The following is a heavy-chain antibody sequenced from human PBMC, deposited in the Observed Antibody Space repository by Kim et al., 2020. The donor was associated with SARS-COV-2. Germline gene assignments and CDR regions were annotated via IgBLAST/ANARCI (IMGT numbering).Heavy chain of an antibody. D-gene: IGHD3-22*01. CDR3: ARDGRNSNGNPRRWYFDL. V-gene: IGHV4-34*01. J-gene: IGHJ2*01. Sequence: KSRVTISVDTSKNQFSLKLSSVTAADTAVYYCARDGRNSNGNPRRWYFDLWGRGTLVTVSS.